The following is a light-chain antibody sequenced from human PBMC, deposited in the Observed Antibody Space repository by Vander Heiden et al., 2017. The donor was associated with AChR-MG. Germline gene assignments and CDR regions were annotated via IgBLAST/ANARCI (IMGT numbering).Light chain of an antibody. V-gene: IGKV3-20*01. CDR1: QSVSSNY. J-gene: IGKJ2*01. Sequence: EIVLTQSPGTLSLSPGERATLSSRASQSVSSNYLAWYQQKPGQAPRLLIFGASSRATGIPDRFSGSGSGTDFTLTISRLEPQDFALYYCQQYGSSPPHTFGQGTKLEIK. CDR3: QQYGSSPPHT. CDR2: GAS.